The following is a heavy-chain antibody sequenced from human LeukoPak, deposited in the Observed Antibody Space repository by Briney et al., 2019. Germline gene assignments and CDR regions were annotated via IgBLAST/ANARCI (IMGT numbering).Heavy chain of an antibody. J-gene: IGHJ3*02. CDR2: IYTSGCT. CDR3: ARSGRRYFDWLLGAFDI. D-gene: IGHD3-9*01. Sequence: SETLSLSCAFSGGAISSYYWSWIRQPPGKGLEWIGYIYTSGCTNYNPSLKSRVTISVDTSKNHFSLKLSSVTAADTAVYYCARSGRRYFDWLLGAFDIWGQGTMVTVSS. V-gene: IGHV4-4*09. CDR1: GGAISSYY.